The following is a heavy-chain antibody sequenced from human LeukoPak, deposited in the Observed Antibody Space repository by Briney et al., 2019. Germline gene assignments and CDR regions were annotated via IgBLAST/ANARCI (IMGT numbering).Heavy chain of an antibody. CDR3: ARCSNNYYYYMDV. V-gene: IGHV3-7*01. CDR1: GFTFSTYC. J-gene: IGHJ6*03. Sequence: GGSLRLSCAASGFTFSTYCMSWVRQAPGKGLERVAHIMEDGSEIYYVDSVKGRFTISRDNAKNSLYLQMNSLRAEDTAVYYCARCSNNYYYYMDVWGKGTTVTVSS. CDR2: IMEDGSEI. D-gene: IGHD2-15*01.